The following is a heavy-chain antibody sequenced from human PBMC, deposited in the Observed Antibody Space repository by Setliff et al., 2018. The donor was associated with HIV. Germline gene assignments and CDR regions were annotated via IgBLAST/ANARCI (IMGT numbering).Heavy chain of an antibody. D-gene: IGHD3-22*01. CDR2: IIPIFGTA. J-gene: IGHJ3*02. Sequence: SVKVSCKASGGIFNTYGMNWVRQAPGQGLEWMGGIIPIFGTANYAQKFQGRVTITTDESTSTAYMELSSLRAEDTAVYYCARSMNYDTSGWSFDGFDIWGQGTMVTVSS. CDR3: ARSMNYDTSGWSFDGFDI. CDR1: GGIFNTYG. V-gene: IGHV1-69*05.